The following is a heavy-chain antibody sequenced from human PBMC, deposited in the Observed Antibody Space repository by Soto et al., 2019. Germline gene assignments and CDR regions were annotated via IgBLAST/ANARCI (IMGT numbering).Heavy chain of an antibody. CDR2: FYYRGRT. V-gene: IGHV4-61*01. D-gene: IGHD3-10*01. Sequence: QVQLEESGPGLVKPSETLSLTCTVSGASVSSGSHYWSWIRQPPGKGLEWIGYFYYRGRTDYNPSLESRVTISLNKAKNLFSLKLASVTNAAKALYFCARDRRVVILSFGESSVTPGWFDPWCQGTLVIVSS. CDR1: GASVSSGSHY. CDR3: ARDRRVVILSFGESSVTPGWFDP. J-gene: IGHJ5*02.